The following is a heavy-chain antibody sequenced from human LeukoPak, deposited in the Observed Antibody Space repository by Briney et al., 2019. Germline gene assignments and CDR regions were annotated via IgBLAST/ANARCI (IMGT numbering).Heavy chain of an antibody. CDR3: ARVAYYYGSGSYYTEWFDP. CDR1: GFTVSSNS. V-gene: IGHV3-53*01. Sequence: PGGSLRLSCTVSGFTVSSNSMSWVRQAPGKGLEWVSFIYSDNTHYSDSVKGRFTISRDNAKNSLYLQMNSLRAEDTAVYYCARVAYYYGSGSYYTEWFDPWGQGTLVTVSS. D-gene: IGHD3-10*01. J-gene: IGHJ5*02. CDR2: IYSDNT.